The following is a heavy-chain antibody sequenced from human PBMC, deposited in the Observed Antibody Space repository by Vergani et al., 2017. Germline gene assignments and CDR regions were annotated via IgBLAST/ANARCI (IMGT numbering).Heavy chain of an antibody. D-gene: IGHD2-15*01. V-gene: IGHV3-30*02. CDR3: AKDVVVVVAATKYDYYYYMDV. J-gene: IGHJ6*03. CDR1: GFSFSSFG. CDR2: IHYDGSHE. Sequence: QVQLVESGGGVVQPGRSLRLSCAASGFSFSSFGFHWVRQAPGKGLEWVAFIHYDGSHEYYIDSVKGRFTISRDNSKNTLILQMNGLRAEDTAVYYCAKDVVVVVAATKYDYYYYMDVWGKGTTVTVSS.